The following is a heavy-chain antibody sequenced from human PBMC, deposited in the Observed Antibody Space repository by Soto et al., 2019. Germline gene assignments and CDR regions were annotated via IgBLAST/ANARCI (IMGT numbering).Heavy chain of an antibody. Sequence: SETLSLTCAVYGGSFSGYYWSWIRQPPGKGLEWIGEINHSGSTNYNPSLKSRVTISVDTSKNQFSLKLSSVTAADTAVYYCARGEYNWNYSRYYYYYVMDVWGQGTTVTVSS. CDR1: GGSFSGYY. CDR3: ARGEYNWNYSRYYYYYVMDV. J-gene: IGHJ6*02. V-gene: IGHV4-34*01. CDR2: INHSGST. D-gene: IGHD1-7*01.